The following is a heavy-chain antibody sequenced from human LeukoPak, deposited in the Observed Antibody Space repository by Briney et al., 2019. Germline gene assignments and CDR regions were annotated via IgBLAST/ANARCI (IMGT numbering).Heavy chain of an antibody. CDR2: IWYDGSNK. CDR3: AKRLHYDSSAFAFDI. D-gene: IGHD3-22*01. Sequence: PGGSLRLSCAASGFTFSSYGMHWVRQAPGRGLEWVAVIWYDGSNKYYADSVKGRFTISRDNSKNTLYLQMNSLRAEDTAVYYCAKRLHYDSSAFAFDIWGQGTMVTVSS. J-gene: IGHJ3*02. V-gene: IGHV3-33*06. CDR1: GFTFSSYG.